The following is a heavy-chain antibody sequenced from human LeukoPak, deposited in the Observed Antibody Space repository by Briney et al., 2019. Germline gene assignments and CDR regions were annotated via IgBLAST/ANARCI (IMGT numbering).Heavy chain of an antibody. CDR1: GFTFSSYA. CDR3: ARDLVPNYDILTGDERTYFDY. D-gene: IGHD3-9*01. V-gene: IGHV3-23*01. CDR2: ISGSGGTT. Sequence: ETGGSLRLSCAASGFTFSSYAMSWVRQAPGKGLEWVSAISGSGGTTHYADSVKGRFTISRDRYKNTLYLQMHSLRAEDTAVYYCARDLVPNYDILTGDERTYFDYWGQGTLVTVSS. J-gene: IGHJ4*02.